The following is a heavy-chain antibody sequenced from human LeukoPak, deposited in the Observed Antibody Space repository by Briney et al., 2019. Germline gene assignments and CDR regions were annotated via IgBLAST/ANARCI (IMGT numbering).Heavy chain of an antibody. CDR2: ISGSGGST. V-gene: IGHV3-23*01. D-gene: IGHD3-22*01. J-gene: IGHJ3*02. CDR1: GCIFDDYA. CDR3: GNVSNYYDRSGCRYAFDI. Sequence: GGSLRLSCAASGCIFDDYAMHWIRQAPGKGLEWVSGISGSGGSTYYADSVKGRFTITRDNSKNTLDLQMNSLRAEAAAVYYCGNVSNYYDRSGCRYAFDIWGQGTMVTVSS.